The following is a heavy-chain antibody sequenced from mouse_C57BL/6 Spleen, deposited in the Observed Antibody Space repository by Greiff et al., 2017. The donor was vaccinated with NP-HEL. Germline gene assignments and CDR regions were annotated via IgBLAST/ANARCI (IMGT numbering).Heavy chain of an antibody. Sequence: EVKLQESGGDLVKPGGSLKLSCAASGFTFSSYGMSWVRQTPDKRLEWVATISSGGSYTYYPDSVKGRFTISRDNAKNTLYLQMSSLKSEDTAMYYCATMVSYWGQGTTLTVSS. V-gene: IGHV5-6*01. CDR1: GFTFSSYG. D-gene: IGHD2-2*01. J-gene: IGHJ2*01. CDR2: ISSGGSYT. CDR3: ATMVSY.